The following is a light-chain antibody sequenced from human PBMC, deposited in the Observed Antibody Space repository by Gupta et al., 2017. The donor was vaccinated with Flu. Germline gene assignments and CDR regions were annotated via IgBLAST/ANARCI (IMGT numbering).Light chain of an antibody. Sequence: QSALTQPASVSGPLGQSITISCTGSSSDVGNYDLVSWYQKVPGRAPKLMIYEVSKRPPSVSDRFSGSKSANTASLTISGLQAEDEAEYYCSSYAGRATLVFGTGTKV. CDR3: SSYAGRATLV. CDR2: EVS. CDR1: SSDVGNYDL. V-gene: IGLV2-23*02. J-gene: IGLJ1*01.